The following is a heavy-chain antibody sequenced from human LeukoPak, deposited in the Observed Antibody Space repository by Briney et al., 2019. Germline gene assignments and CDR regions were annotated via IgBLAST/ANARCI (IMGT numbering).Heavy chain of an antibody. CDR1: GYTFTSAY. J-gene: IGHJ3*01. D-gene: IGHD1-26*01. CDR3: ATASRSLGAFDF. Sequence: ASVKDSCKASGYTFTSAYMHWVRPTPGEGLEWVVIINPRSDSTSYAQKDQGIVTMTSDTSTSTVYKELSSLRYDDAAVYYSATASRSLGAFDFLFRGTMATVSS. CDR2: INPRSDST. V-gene: IGHV1-46*01.